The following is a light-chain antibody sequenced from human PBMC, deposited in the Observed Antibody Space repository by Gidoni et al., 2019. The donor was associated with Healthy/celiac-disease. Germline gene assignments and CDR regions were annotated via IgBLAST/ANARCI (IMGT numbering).Light chain of an antibody. CDR3: MQGTHWPRT. J-gene: IGKJ1*01. CDR2: KVS. CDR1: QRLVYHAGHTY. V-gene: IGKV2-30*01. Sequence: DVVMTQSPLSLPVTLGQPASISCRTSQRLVYHAGHTYLNWFQQRPGQSPRRLMYKVSNRESGVPDRFSGSGSGTDFTLKISRVEAEDVGVYYCMQGTHWPRTFGQGTKVEIK.